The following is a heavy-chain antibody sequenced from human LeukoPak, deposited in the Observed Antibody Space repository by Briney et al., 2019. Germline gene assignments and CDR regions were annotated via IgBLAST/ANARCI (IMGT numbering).Heavy chain of an antibody. V-gene: IGHV4-39*07. CDR3: ASQYSGPYYYYYYMDV. Sequence: SETLSLTCTVSGGSISSSSYYWGWIRQPPGKGLEWIGSIYYSGSTYYNPSLKSRVTISVDTSKNQFSLKLSSVTAADTAVYYCASQYSGPYYYYYYMDVWGKGTTVTISS. CDR2: IYYSGST. J-gene: IGHJ6*03. D-gene: IGHD5-12*01. CDR1: GGSISSSSYY.